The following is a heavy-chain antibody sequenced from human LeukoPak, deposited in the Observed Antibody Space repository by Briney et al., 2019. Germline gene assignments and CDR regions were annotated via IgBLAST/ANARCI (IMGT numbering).Heavy chain of an antibody. CDR3: ARAVSRLQQLVLDY. CDR1: GYTFTGYY. CDR2: INPNSGGT. D-gene: IGHD6-13*01. V-gene: IGHV1-2*02. J-gene: IGHJ4*02. Sequence: ASEKVSCKASGYTFTGYYMHWVRQAPGQGLEWMGWINPNSGGTNYAQKFQGRVTMTRDTSISTAYMELSRLRSGDTAVYYCARAVSRLQQLVLDYWGQGTLVTVSS.